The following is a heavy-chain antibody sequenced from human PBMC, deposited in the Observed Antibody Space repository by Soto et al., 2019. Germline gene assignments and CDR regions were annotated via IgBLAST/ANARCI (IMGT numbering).Heavy chain of an antibody. CDR3: ARYATTIFGVVTLPGGWFDP. CDR1: GSSISSGDYY. V-gene: IGHV4-30-4*01. J-gene: IGHJ5*02. CDR2: IYYSGST. Sequence: SETLSLTCTVSGSSISSGDYYWSWIRQPPGKGLEWIGYIYYSGSTYYNPSLKSRVTISVDTSKNQFSLKLSSVPAADTAVYYCARYATTIFGVVTLPGGWFDPWGQGTLVTVSS. D-gene: IGHD3-3*01.